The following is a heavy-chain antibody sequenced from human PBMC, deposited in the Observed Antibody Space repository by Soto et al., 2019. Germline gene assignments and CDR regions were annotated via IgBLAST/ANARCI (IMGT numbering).Heavy chain of an antibody. CDR1: GGSISSYY. J-gene: IGHJ4*02. CDR2: IYYSGST. D-gene: IGHD5-12*01. Sequence: QVQLQESGPGLVKPSETLSLTCTVSGGSISSYYWSWIRQPPGKGLEWIGYIYYSGSTNYNPSLKSRVTISVDTSKNQFSLKLSSVTAADTAVYSCARVSRDGYNYDYWGQGTLVTVSS. V-gene: IGHV4-59*01. CDR3: ARVSRDGYNYDY.